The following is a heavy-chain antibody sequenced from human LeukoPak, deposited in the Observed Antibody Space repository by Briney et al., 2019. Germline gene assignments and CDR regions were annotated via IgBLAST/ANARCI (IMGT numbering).Heavy chain of an antibody. D-gene: IGHD2-21*02. CDR3: ARDNSVRDTAWWFDP. V-gene: IGHV1-46*01. CDR2: INPSGHWT. CDR1: GYTFTGYY. Sequence: ASVKVSCKASGYTFTGYYMHWVRQAPGQGLEWMGLINPSGHWTSYAQKFQGRVTLTRDVSTSTDYLELSSLRSEGTAVYYCARDNSVRDTAWWFDPWGQGTLVTVSS. J-gene: IGHJ5*02.